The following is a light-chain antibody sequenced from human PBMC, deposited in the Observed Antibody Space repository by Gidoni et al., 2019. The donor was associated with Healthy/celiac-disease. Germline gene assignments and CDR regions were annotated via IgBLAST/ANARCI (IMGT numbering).Light chain of an antibody. J-gene: IGLJ2*01. CDR2: GNS. CDR3: QSYDSSLSGVV. V-gene: IGLV1-40*01. Sequence: QSVLTQPPSVSGAPGPRVTISCTGSSSNIGAGYDVHWYQQLPGTAPKLLIYGNSNRPSGVPYRFSGSKSGTSASLAITGLQAEDEADYYCQSYDSSLSGVVFGGGTKLTVL. CDR1: SSNIGAGYD.